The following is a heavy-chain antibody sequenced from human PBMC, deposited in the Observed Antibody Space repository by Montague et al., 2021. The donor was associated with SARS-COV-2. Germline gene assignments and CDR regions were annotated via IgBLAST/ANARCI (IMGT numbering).Heavy chain of an antibody. CDR3: ARANGYYFDY. Sequence: SETLSLTCAVYGGSFSGYYWSWIRQPPGKGLEWIGEINHSGSTNYNPSLKSRVTISVDTSKNQFSLKLSSVTAADTAVYYCARANGYYFDYWGQETLVTVSA. J-gene: IGHJ4*02. D-gene: IGHD2-8*01. CDR1: GGSFSGYY. CDR2: INHSGST. V-gene: IGHV4-34*01.